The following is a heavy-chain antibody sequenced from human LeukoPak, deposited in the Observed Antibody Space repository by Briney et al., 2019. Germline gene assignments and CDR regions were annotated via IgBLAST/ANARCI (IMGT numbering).Heavy chain of an antibody. J-gene: IGHJ4*02. D-gene: IGHD2-15*01. CDR3: ARSRVVVVAATGYDY. Sequence: ASVKVSCKASGYTFTSYAMHWVRQAPGRRLEWMGWINAGNGNTKYSQKFQGRVTITRDTSASTAYMELSSLRSEDTAVYYCARSRVVVVAATGYDYWGQGTLVTVSS. V-gene: IGHV1-3*01. CDR2: INAGNGNT. CDR1: GYTFTSYA.